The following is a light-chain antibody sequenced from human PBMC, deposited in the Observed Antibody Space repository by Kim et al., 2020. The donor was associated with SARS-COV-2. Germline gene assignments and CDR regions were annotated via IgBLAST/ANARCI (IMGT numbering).Light chain of an antibody. Sequence: SVSPGQTATITCSGDRLGDKYASWYQQKPGQSPVLVIYQDNKRPSGIPERFTGSNSGSTATLTISETQAMDESDIYCQAWDNNIVVFGGGTQLTVL. J-gene: IGLJ2*01. CDR3: QAWDNNIVV. V-gene: IGLV3-1*01. CDR1: RLGDKY. CDR2: QDN.